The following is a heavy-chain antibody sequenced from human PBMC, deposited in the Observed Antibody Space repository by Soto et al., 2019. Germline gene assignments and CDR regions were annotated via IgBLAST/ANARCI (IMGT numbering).Heavy chain of an antibody. CDR2: IYYSGST. CDR3: ARNGAVAGMTIYYYYGMDV. Sequence: PSETLSLTCTVSGGSISSSSYYWGWIRQPPGQGLEWIGSIYYSGSTYYNPSLKSRVTISVDTSKNQFSLKLSSVTAADTAVYYCARNGAVAGMTIYYYYGMDVWGQGTRVTVSS. D-gene: IGHD6-19*01. CDR1: GGSISSSSYY. J-gene: IGHJ6*02. V-gene: IGHV4-39*01.